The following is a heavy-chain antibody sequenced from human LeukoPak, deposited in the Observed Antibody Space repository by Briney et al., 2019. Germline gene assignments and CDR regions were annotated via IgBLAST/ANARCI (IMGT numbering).Heavy chain of an antibody. CDR1: NYSVRSNLE. J-gene: IGHJ4*02. V-gene: IGHV4-38-2*02. CDR2: ITQSGHA. CDR3: ASLRFGDSYFDF. D-gene: IGHD3-10*01. Sequence: SETLSLSCIDSNYSVRSNLEWGWIRQSPGRGLEWIASITQSGHAYYSPSLKSRVLISFDKSKKELSLKIISVTATDTALYYCASLRFGDSYFDFWGQGTQVTVSS.